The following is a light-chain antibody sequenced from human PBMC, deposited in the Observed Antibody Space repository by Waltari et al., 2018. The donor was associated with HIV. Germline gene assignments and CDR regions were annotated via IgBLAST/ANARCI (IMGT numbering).Light chain of an antibody. J-gene: IGLJ2*01. Sequence: SYELTQPPSVSVSPGQTARITCSGDALPKQYAYWYQQKAGQAPVLVISKDSERPSGIPERFSGASSGTTGTLTISGVQAEDEADNNCQSADSSGTDLIFGGGTKLTVL. V-gene: IGLV3-25*03. CDR2: KDS. CDR3: QSADSSGTDLI. CDR1: ALPKQY.